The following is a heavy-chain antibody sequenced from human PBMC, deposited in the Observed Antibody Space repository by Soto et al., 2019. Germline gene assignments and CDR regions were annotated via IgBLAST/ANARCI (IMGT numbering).Heavy chain of an antibody. J-gene: IGHJ6*03. CDR1: GFTFSSYG. V-gene: IGHV3-33*01. Sequence: QVQLVESGGGVVQPGRSLRLSCAASGFTFSSYGMHWVRQAPGKGLEWVAVIWYDGSNKYYADSVKGRFTISRDNSKNTLYLQMNSLRAEDTAVYYSARAPEFGYYYYYMDVWGKGTTVTVSS. CDR2: IWYDGSNK. D-gene: IGHD3-10*01. CDR3: ARAPEFGYYYYYMDV.